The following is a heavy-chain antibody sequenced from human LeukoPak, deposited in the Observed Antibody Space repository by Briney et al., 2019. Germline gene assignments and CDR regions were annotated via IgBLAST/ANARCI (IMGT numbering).Heavy chain of an antibody. V-gene: IGHV3-23*01. D-gene: IGHD6-19*01. CDR2: VSGSGGST. J-gene: IGHJ3*02. CDR3: ASPVVAGYVRNAFDI. CDR1: GFTFSSCA. Sequence: GGSLRLSCAASGFTFSSCAISWVRQAPRRGLEWVSTVSGSGGSTYYADSVKGRFTISRDKSKNTLYLQMNSLRAEDTAIYSGASPVVAGYVRNAFDIWGQGKMVTVSS.